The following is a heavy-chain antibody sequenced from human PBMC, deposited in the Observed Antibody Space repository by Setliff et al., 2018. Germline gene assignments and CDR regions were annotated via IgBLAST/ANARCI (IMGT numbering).Heavy chain of an antibody. CDR3: AGGQPLVRKYYYYMDV. Sequence: GASVKVSCKASGYTFTAYYMHWVRQAPGQGLEWMGAIIPVLGMTDYAQKFQGRVTITADESTSTAYMELSSLGSEDTAVYYCAGGQPLVRKYYYYMDVWGKGTTVTVSS. V-gene: IGHV1-69*10. CDR1: GYTFTAYY. J-gene: IGHJ6*03. D-gene: IGHD3-10*01. CDR2: IIPVLGMT.